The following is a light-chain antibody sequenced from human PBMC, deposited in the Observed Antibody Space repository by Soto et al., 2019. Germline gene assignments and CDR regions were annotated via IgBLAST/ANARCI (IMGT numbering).Light chain of an antibody. CDR3: QQAHSLPWK. Sequence: DIQMTQSPSSGSASAGDRVNITCRAIQAINSWVGWYQQKPGEAPKLLIYSTSFLQSGVTSRFSGSGSGTDFMLTISRLQPEDVRTYYCQQAHSLPWKFAQGTKVEL. V-gene: IGKV1-12*02. CDR1: QAINSW. J-gene: IGKJ1*01. CDR2: STS.